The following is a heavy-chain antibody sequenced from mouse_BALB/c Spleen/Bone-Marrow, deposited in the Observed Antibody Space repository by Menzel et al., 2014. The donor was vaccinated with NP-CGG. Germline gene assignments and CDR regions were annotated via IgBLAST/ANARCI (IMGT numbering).Heavy chain of an antibody. J-gene: IGHJ3*01. CDR1: GFTFSSYA. Sequence: EVKLVESGGGLVKPGGSLKLSCAASGFTFSSYAMSWVHQTPEKRLEWVATISSCGSYTYYPDSVKGRFTISRDNAKNTLYLQMSSLRSEDTAMYYCARKSYYDYDGRPWFAYWGQGTLVTVSA. D-gene: IGHD2-4*01. V-gene: IGHV5-9-3*01. CDR3: ARKSYYDYDGRPWFAY. CDR2: ISSCGSYT.